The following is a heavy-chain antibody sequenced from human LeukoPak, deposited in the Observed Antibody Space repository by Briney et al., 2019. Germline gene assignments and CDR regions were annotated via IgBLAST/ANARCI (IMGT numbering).Heavy chain of an antibody. CDR2: ISPSSGYK. Sequence: PGGSLRLSCSASGFIFSTYNMIWVRQAPRKGLEWVSAISPSSGYKYYEDSVKGRFTISRDNAKNSLYLLMDNLRVEDTALYYCAREGPHCGSTSCYLDSWGQGVLVTVSS. D-gene: IGHD2-2*01. J-gene: IGHJ4*02. CDR1: GFIFSTYN. CDR3: AREGPHCGSTSCYLDS. V-gene: IGHV3-21*01.